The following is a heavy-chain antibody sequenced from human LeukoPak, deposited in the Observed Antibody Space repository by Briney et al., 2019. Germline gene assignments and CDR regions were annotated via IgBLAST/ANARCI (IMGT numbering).Heavy chain of an antibody. D-gene: IGHD2-2*01. CDR2: IKQDGSEK. J-gene: IGHJ6*04. CDR1: GFTFSSYW. V-gene: IGHV3-7*01. Sequence: GGSLRLSCAASGFTFSSYWMVWVRQAPGKGLEWVASIKQDGSEKYYVDSMKGRFTISRDNAKNSLYLQMNSLRAEDTAVYYCARMPRGPDVWGKGTTVNVSS. CDR3: ARMPRGPDV.